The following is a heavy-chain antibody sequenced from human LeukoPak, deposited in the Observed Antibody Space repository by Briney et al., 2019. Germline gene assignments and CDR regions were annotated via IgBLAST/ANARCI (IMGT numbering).Heavy chain of an antibody. Sequence: SETLSLTCTVSGGSISSYYWSWIRQPSGKGLEWIGYIYYSGSINYNPSLKSRGTMSVDTSKNQFSLKLSSVTAADTAVYYCARGVDDSSGYSFDYWGQGTLVTVSS. CDR3: ARGVDDSSGYSFDY. J-gene: IGHJ4*02. CDR2: IYYSGSI. D-gene: IGHD3-22*01. V-gene: IGHV4-59*01. CDR1: GGSISSYY.